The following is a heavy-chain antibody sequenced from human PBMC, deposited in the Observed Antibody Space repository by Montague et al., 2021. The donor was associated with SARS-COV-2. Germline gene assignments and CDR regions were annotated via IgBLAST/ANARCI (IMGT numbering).Heavy chain of an antibody. CDR2: VYYSVDT. V-gene: IGHV4-61*08. Sequence: SETLSLTCTVSGASVNSGDFYWSWIRQAPGKGLEWMGYVYYSVDTNYXPSLKSRISISVDRSMNQFSLKLSSVTAADTAVYFCTRNAHYGSASYYIDYWGQGSQVTVSS. CDR3: TRNAHYGSASYYIDY. J-gene: IGHJ4*02. CDR1: GASVNSGDFY. D-gene: IGHD3-10*01.